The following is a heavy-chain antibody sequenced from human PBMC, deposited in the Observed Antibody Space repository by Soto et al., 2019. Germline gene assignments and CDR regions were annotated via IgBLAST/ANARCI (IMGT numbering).Heavy chain of an antibody. CDR1: GYTFTGYY. Sequence: ASVKVSCKASGYTFTGYYMHWVRQAPGQGLEWMGWINPNSGGTNYAQKFQGWVTMTRDTSISTAYMELSRLRSDDTAVYYCARDLFGSHEIAVAGKENYYGMDVWGQGTTVTVSS. CDR2: INPNSGGT. V-gene: IGHV1-2*04. J-gene: IGHJ6*02. CDR3: ARDLFGSHEIAVAGKENYYGMDV. D-gene: IGHD6-19*01.